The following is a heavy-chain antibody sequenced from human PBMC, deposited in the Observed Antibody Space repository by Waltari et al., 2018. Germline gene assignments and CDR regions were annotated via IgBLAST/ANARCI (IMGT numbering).Heavy chain of an antibody. CDR3: ARHGIRLGLYYFDY. J-gene: IGHJ4*02. CDR2: IGSRGSTI. V-gene: IGHV3-48*03. D-gene: IGHD3-9*01. Sequence: EVKLVESGGGLVQPGGSLRLSCEASGFVFRSFDMNWVRQAPGKGLELKAHIGSRGSTINFADAVKGRFSISRDNAKESLFLQMNSLRAEDTAVYYCARHGIRLGLYYFDYWGQGALVTVSS. CDR1: GFVFRSFD.